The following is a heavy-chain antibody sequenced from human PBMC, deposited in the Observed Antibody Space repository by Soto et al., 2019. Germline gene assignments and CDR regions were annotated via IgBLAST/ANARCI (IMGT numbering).Heavy chain of an antibody. CDR2: IYYSGSS. CDR1: GGSISTGGYY. D-gene: IGHD1-1*01. CDR3: ASTRDYFDY. J-gene: IGHJ4*02. V-gene: IGHV4-31*02. Sequence: SETLSLTCTVSGGSISTGGYYWSWIRQHPGKGLEWIGYIYYSGSSSYNLSLKGRLTISVDTSKNQFSLKLSFVTAADTAVYYCASTRDYFDYWGQGILVTVSS.